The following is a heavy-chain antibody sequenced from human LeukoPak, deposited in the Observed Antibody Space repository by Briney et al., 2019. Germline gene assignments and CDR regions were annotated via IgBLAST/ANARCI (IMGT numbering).Heavy chain of an antibody. D-gene: IGHD6-13*01. Sequence: GGSLRLSCAASGFTFSSAWMSWVRQAPGKGLEWVGRIKSKTDGGTTDYAAPVKGRFTISRDDSKNTLYLQMNSLKTEDTAVYYCTTEWIAAAGTNYFDYWGQGTLVTVSS. J-gene: IGHJ4*02. CDR2: IKSKTDGGTT. V-gene: IGHV3-15*01. CDR1: GFTFSSAW. CDR3: TTEWIAAAGTNYFDY.